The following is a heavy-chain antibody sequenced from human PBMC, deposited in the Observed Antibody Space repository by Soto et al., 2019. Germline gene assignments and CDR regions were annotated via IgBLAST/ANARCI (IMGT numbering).Heavy chain of an antibody. CDR1: GYTFTSYD. Sequence: QVQLVQSGAEVKKPGASVKVSCKASGYTFTSYDINWVRQATGQGLEWMGWMNPNSGNTGYAQKFQGRVTMTRNTSIRTAYMELSSLRSEDTAVYYCARGGTVESDCWSGLVRPPYGYMDVWGKGTTVTVSS. CDR2: MNPNSGNT. D-gene: IGHD3-3*01. CDR3: ARGGTVESDCWSGLVRPPYGYMDV. J-gene: IGHJ6*03. V-gene: IGHV1-8*01.